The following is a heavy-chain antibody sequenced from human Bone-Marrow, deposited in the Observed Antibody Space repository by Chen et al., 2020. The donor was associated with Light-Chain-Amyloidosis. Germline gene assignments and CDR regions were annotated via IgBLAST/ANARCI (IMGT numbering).Heavy chain of an antibody. J-gene: IGHJ4*02. CDR1: GYTFTGYY. Sequence: QVQLVQSGAEVKKPGASVKVPCKASGYTFTGYYMHWVRQAPGQGLEWMGWINPNSGGTNYAQKFQGWVTMTRDTSISTAYMELSRLRSDDTAVYYCARDTVVGATQYYFDYWGQGTLVTVSS. CDR2: INPNSGGT. CDR3: ARDTVVGATQYYFDY. D-gene: IGHD1-26*01. V-gene: IGHV1-2*04.